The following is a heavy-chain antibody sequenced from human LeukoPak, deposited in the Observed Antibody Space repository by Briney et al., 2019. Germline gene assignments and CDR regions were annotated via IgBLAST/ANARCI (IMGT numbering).Heavy chain of an antibody. Sequence: SETLSLTCAVYGGSFSGYYWSWIRQPPGKGLEWIGEINHSGSTNYNPSLKSRVTISVDTSKNQFSLKLSSVTAADTAVYYCAGGVLRYFDCLLPYYFDYWGRETLVTVSS. D-gene: IGHD3-9*01. V-gene: IGHV4-34*01. CDR2: INHSGST. CDR3: AGGVLRYFDCLLPYYFDY. J-gene: IGHJ4*02. CDR1: GGSFSGYY.